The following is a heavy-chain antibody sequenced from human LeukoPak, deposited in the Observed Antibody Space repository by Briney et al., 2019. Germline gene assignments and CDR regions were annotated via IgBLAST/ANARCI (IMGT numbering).Heavy chain of an antibody. CDR1: GFTFSGSA. D-gene: IGHD3-22*01. CDR2: IRSKVNNYAT. J-gene: IGHJ4*02. Sequence: GGSLRLSCAASGFTFSGSAMNWVRQASGKGLEWVGRIRSKVNNYATAYAASVKDRFTISRDDSRNTAYLQMNSLKTEDTAEYYCTRIFYYETGGYYPDHWGQGTLVTVSS. CDR3: TRIFYYETGGYYPDH. V-gene: IGHV3-73*01.